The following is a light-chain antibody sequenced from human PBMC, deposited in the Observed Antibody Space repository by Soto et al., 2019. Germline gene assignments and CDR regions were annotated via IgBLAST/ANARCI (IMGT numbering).Light chain of an antibody. CDR3: QQRSNWPFT. CDR2: DTS. Sequence: IVLTQSPGTVSWSPGEISTLPCMASQSVSSSFLTWYQQKPGQAPRLLIYDTSTRHTGIPARFSGSGSGTDFTLTISGLQPEDFAVYYCQQRSNWPFTFGPGT. J-gene: IGKJ3*01. CDR1: QSVSSSF. V-gene: IGKV3D-20*02.